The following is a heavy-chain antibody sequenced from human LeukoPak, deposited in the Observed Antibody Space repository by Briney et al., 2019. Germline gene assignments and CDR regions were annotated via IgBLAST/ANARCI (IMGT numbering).Heavy chain of an antibody. Sequence: PGGSLRLSCAASGFTFSSYWMSWVRQAPGKGLEWVANIKQDGSEKYYVDSVKGRFTISRDNAKNSLYLQMNSLRAEDTALYYCAKDIARYSYYYGMDVWGQGTTVTVSS. V-gene: IGHV3-7*03. CDR1: GFTFSSYW. J-gene: IGHJ6*02. CDR3: AKDIARYSYYYGMDV. D-gene: IGHD6-13*01. CDR2: IKQDGSEK.